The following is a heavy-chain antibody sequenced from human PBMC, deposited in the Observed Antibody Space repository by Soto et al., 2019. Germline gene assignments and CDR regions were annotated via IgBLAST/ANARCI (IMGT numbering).Heavy chain of an antibody. D-gene: IGHD3-22*01. CDR3: ARPIYDSSGYYYVLDL. CDR1: GYTFTSYA. V-gene: IGHV1-3*01. J-gene: IGHJ5*02. Sequence: ASVKVSCKASGYTFTSYALHWVRQAPGQRLEWMGWINGGNGNTKYSQKFHGRVTITRDTSASTAYMELSSLRSEDTAVYYCARPIYDSSGYYYVLDLWGQGTLVTV. CDR2: INGGNGNT.